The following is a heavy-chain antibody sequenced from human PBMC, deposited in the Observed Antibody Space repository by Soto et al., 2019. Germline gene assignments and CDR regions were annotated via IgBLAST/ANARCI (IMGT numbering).Heavy chain of an antibody. CDR3: AREGAYNWNSAIYYYYGMDV. CDR2: IYYSGST. CDR1: GGSISSSSYY. D-gene: IGHD1-7*01. J-gene: IGHJ6*02. Sequence: SETLSLTCTVSGGSISSSSYYWGWIRQPPGKGLEWIGSIYYSGSTYYNPSLKSRVTISVDTSKNQFSLKLSSVTAADTAVYYCAREGAYNWNSAIYYYYGMDVWGQGTTVTVSS. V-gene: IGHV4-39*07.